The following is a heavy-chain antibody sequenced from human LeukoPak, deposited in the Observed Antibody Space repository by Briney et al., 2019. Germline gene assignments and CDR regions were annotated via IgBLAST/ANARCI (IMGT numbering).Heavy chain of an antibody. D-gene: IGHD6-19*01. CDR1: GYRFTSSW. V-gene: IGHV5-51*01. Sequence: GESLKISCKGSGYRFTSSWIGWVRQMPGKGLEWMGIIYPGDSDTRYSPSFQGQVTISADKSISTAYLQWSSLKASDTAMYYCARHVAVAGAYFDYWGQGTLVTVSS. CDR2: IYPGDSDT. CDR3: ARHVAVAGAYFDY. J-gene: IGHJ4*02.